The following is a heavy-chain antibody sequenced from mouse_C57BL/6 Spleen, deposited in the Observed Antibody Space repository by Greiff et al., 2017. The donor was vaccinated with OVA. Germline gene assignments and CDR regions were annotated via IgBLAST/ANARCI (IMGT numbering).Heavy chain of an antibody. CDR1: GFTFSSYA. J-gene: IGHJ2*01. CDR2: ISDGGSYT. V-gene: IGHV5-4*01. CDR3: ARDGSNYYFDY. D-gene: IGHD2-5*01. Sequence: EVMLVESGGGLVKPGGSLKLSCAASGFTFSSYAMSWVRQTPEKRLEWVATISDGGSYTYYPDNVKGRFTISRDNAKNNLYLQMSHLKSEDTAMYYCARDGSNYYFDYWGQGTTLTVSS.